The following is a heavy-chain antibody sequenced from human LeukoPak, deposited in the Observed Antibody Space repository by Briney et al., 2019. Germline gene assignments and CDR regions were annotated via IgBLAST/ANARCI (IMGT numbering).Heavy chain of an antibody. D-gene: IGHD1-26*01. V-gene: IGHV4-30-4*07. Sequence: SETLSLTCAVSGGSINSDGYSWSWIRQPPGKGLEWIVYIYYSGSTYYNPSLKTRLTISVDTSKNQFSLKLSSVIAADTAVYYCAREVSREEFDYWGQGTLVTVSS. CDR1: GGSINSDGYS. CDR3: AREVSREEFDY. J-gene: IGHJ4*02. CDR2: IYYSGST.